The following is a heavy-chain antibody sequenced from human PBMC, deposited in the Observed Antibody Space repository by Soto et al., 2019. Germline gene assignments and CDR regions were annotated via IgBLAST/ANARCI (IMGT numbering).Heavy chain of an antibody. Sequence: QLQLRESGSGLVKPSQTLSLTGAVSGDSISSGGYSWNWIRQSPGKGLEWIGYIYHNGNTNYNPSLKSRATISLDRSQNDFSLKLTSVTAADTAVYFCARGRDYYDSSGYYGGYGLDVWGQGTTVTVSS. J-gene: IGHJ6*02. CDR2: IYHNGNT. D-gene: IGHD3-22*01. V-gene: IGHV4-30-2*06. CDR1: GDSISSGGYS. CDR3: ARGRDYYDSSGYYGGYGLDV.